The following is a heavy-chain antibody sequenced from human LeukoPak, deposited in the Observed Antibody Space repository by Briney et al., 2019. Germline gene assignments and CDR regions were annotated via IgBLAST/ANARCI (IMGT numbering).Heavy chain of an antibody. Sequence: HSGGSLRLSCSASGFTFSSYAMHWVRQAPGKGLEYVSAISSNGGSTYYADSVKGRFTISRDNSRNTLYLQMSSLRAEDTAVYYCVKVGQYYDSSGRNYYFDYWGQGTLVTVSS. CDR2: ISSNGGST. CDR1: GFTFSSYA. J-gene: IGHJ4*02. V-gene: IGHV3-64D*09. D-gene: IGHD3-22*01. CDR3: VKVGQYYDSSGRNYYFDY.